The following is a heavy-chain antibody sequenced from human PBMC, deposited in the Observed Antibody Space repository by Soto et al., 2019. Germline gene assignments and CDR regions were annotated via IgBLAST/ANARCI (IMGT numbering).Heavy chain of an antibody. V-gene: IGHV4-59*01. CDR1: GDSISSSY. J-gene: IGHJ4*02. CDR3: TTVTAVGSKWFGLHPLGPFDY. Sequence: SETLSLTCSVSGDSISSSYWSWIRQPPGKGLEWIGYIYYSGSTNYNPSLKSRVTISLDNSKNTLYLQMDSLRPDDTGVYSCTTVTAVGSKWFGLHPLGPFDYWGQGTLVTVSS. CDR2: IYYSGST. D-gene: IGHD3-10*01.